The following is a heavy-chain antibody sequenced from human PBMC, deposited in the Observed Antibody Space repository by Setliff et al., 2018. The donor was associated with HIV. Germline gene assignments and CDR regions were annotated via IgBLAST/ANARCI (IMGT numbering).Heavy chain of an antibody. CDR1: RFTFNDYW. J-gene: IGHJ6*02. V-gene: IGHV3-7*01. CDR2: IDLDGSEK. D-gene: IGHD3-10*01. CDR3: ARKLRPGHGVDV. Sequence: GGSLRLSCVASRFTFNDYWMSWVRQAPGKGLEWVANIDLDGSEKNYVESVKGRFTISRDNAENSLYLQMNSLRADDTATYYCARKLRPGHGVDVWGQGTTVTV.